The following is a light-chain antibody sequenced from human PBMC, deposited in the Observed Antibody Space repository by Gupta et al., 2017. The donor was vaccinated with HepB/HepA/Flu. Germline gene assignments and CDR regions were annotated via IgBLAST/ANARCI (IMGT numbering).Light chain of an antibody. V-gene: IGKV4-1*01. CDR3: QQDYTTRT. Sequence: DIVMTQSPDSLAVSLGERATINCKSSQSVLYSSNNKNYLAWYQQKAGQPPKLLIYWASTREYGVPDRFSGSGSGTDFTLTSSRRQAEDVAVYYWQQDYTTRTFGQGTKVEIK. CDR1: QSVLYSSNNKNY. CDR2: WAS. J-gene: IGKJ1*01.